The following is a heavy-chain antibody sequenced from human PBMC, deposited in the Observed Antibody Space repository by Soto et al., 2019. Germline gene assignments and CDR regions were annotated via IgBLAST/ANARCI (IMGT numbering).Heavy chain of an antibody. CDR2: IIPIFGTA. D-gene: IGHD3-22*01. J-gene: IGHJ3*02. CDR1: GGTFSSYA. CDR3: ARDLPYYYDSSGYDAFDI. V-gene: IGHV1-69*13. Sequence: SVKVSCKASGGTFSSYAISWVRQAPGQGLEWMGGIIPIFGTANYAQKFQGRVTITADESTSTAYMELSSLRSEDTAVYHCARDLPYYYDSSGYDAFDIWGQGTMVTVSS.